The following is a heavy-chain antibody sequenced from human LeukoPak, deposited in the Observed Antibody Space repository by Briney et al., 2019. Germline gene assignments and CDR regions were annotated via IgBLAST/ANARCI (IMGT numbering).Heavy chain of an antibody. CDR1: GFTFSSYS. CDR2: ISGSGGST. V-gene: IGHV3-23*01. J-gene: IGHJ4*02. CDR3: AKDQSYRIFDY. D-gene: IGHD2-15*01. Sequence: GGSLRLSCAASGFTFSSYSMNWVRQAPGKGLEWASAISGSGGSTYYADSVKGRFTISRDNSKNTLYLQMNSLRAEDTAVYYCAKDQSYRIFDYWGQGTLVTVSS.